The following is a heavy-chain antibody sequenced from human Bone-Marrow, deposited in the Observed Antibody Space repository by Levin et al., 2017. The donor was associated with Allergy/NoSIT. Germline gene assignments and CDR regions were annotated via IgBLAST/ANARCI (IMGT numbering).Heavy chain of an antibody. Sequence: ASVKVSCKTSGYTFTVYYMHWVRQAPGQGLEWMGRINPNTGVTNFAQNFQGRVTMTRDTSISTAYMELSSLSSDDTAVYYCARIGSNHNFDYWGQGTLVTVSS. D-gene: IGHD1-14*01. CDR1: GYTFTVYY. V-gene: IGHV1-2*06. CDR3: ARIGSNHNFDY. CDR2: INPNTGVT. J-gene: IGHJ4*02.